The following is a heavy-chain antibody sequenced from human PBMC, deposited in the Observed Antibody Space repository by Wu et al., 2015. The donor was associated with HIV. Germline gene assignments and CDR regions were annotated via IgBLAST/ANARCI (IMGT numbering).Heavy chain of an antibody. CDR1: GYTSTGHY. CDR3: ARNTDSVATSLYSLGV. D-gene: IGHD5-12*01. Sequence: QVQLVQSGAEVKKPGSSVKVSCQTSGYTSTGHYTHWVRQAPGHRPEWMGGINPLFGTTKHTQRFQDRVTFTTDESKSIAYMELSSLRSEDTAVYYCARNTDSVATSLYSLGVWGQGTTVTVSS. CDR2: INPLFGTT. V-gene: IGHV1-69*05. J-gene: IGHJ6*02.